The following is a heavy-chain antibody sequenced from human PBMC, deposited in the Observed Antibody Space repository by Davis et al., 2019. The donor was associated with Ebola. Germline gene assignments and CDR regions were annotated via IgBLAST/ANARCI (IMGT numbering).Heavy chain of an antibody. CDR3: VRDYAYGFDY. V-gene: IGHV3-48*02. D-gene: IGHD3-10*01. CDR2: ISPSGGSM. Sequence: PGGSLRLSCAASGFTFSTYSMNWVRQAPGKGLEWISWISPSGGSMYYADSVKGRFTMFRDNVKNSLNLQLSSLRDEDTAVYYCVRDYAYGFDYWGQGSLITVSS. CDR1: GFTFSTYS. J-gene: IGHJ4*02.